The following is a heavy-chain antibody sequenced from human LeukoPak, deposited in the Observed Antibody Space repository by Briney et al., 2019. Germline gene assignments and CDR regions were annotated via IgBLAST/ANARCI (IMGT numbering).Heavy chain of an antibody. CDR1: GYTFTGYY. Sequence: ASVKVSCKASGYTFTGYYMHWVRQAPGQGLEWMGWINPNSGGTNYAQKFQGRVTMTRDTSISTAYMELSRLRSDDTAVYYCARDGSLYYYDSSGYYYSAFDIWGQGTMVTVSS. CDR3: ARDGSLYYYDSSGYYYSAFDI. D-gene: IGHD3-22*01. J-gene: IGHJ3*02. CDR2: INPNSGGT. V-gene: IGHV1-2*02.